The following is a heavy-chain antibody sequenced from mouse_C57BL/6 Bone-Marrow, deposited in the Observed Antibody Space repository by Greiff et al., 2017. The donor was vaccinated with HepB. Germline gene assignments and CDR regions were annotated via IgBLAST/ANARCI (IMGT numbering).Heavy chain of an antibody. CDR1: GYAFTNYL. CDR3: ARSRRYAMDY. V-gene: IGHV1-54*01. J-gene: IGHJ4*01. Sequence: QVQLQQSGAELVRPGPSVKVSCKASGYAFTNYLIEWVKQRPGQGLEWIGVINPGSGGTNYNEKFKGKATLTADKSSSNAYMQLSSLTSEDSAVYFCARSRRYAMDYWGQGTSVTVSS. CDR2: INPGSGGT.